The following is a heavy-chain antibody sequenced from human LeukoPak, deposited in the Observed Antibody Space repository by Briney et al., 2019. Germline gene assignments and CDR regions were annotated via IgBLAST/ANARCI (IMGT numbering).Heavy chain of an antibody. CDR2: IRSKAYGGTT. V-gene: IGHV3-49*03. Sequence: PGGSLRLSCTASGFTFGDYAMSWFRQAPGKGLEWVGFIRSKAYGGTTEYAASVKGRFTISRDDSKSIAYLQMNSLKTEDTAVYYCTRLIHDYGDLYFDYWGQGTLVTVSS. CDR1: GFTFGDYA. J-gene: IGHJ4*02. CDR3: TRLIHDYGDLYFDY. D-gene: IGHD4-17*01.